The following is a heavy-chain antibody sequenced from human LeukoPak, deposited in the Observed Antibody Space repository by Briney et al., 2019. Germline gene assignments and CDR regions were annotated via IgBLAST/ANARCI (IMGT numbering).Heavy chain of an antibody. V-gene: IGHV3-7*03. J-gene: IGHJ4*02. CDR2: IKQDGSEK. CDR3: ARVGGYDLSFFDY. CDR1: GFTFSSYW. D-gene: IGHD5-12*01. Sequence: SGGSLRLSCAASGFTFSSYWMNWVRQAPGKGLEWVANIKQDGSEKNYVDSVKGRFTISRDNAMNSVYLQMNSLRAEDTAVYYCARVGGYDLSFFDYWGQGTLVTVSS.